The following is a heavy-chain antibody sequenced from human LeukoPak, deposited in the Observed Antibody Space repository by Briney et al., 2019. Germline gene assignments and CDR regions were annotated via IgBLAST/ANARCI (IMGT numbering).Heavy chain of an antibody. J-gene: IGHJ4*02. D-gene: IGHD3-10*01. CDR1: GFTFSSYG. V-gene: IGHV3-30*18. CDR3: AKESGTYYYGSGSPTPYYFDY. CDR2: ISYDGSNK. Sequence: GGSLRLSCAASGFTFSSYGMHWVRQAPGKGLEWVAVISYDGSNKYYADSVKGRFTISRDNSKNTLYLQMNSLRAEDTAVYYCAKESGTYYYGSGSPTPYYFDYRGQGTLVTVSS.